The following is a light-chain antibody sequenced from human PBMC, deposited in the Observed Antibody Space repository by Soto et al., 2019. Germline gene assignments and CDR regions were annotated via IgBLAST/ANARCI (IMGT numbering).Light chain of an antibody. CDR1: QTISSY. J-gene: IGKJ1*01. CDR2: AAS. Sequence: DLQMTQSPSSLSASVGDRVTITCRASQTISSYLNWYQQKPGKAPKLLIHAASSLQSGVPSRFSGSGSGTDFTLTISSLQPEDFATYYCQQSHSTPWTFGQGTKVDIK. CDR3: QQSHSTPWT. V-gene: IGKV1-39*01.